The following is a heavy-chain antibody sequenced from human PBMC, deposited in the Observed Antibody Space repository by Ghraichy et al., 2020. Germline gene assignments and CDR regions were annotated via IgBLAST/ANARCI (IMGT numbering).Heavy chain of an antibody. CDR2: VDGPATNT. V-gene: IGHV3-23*05. Sequence: GGSLRLSCAASGFIFGNYAMSWVRQTAGKGLEWVSAVDGPATNTYYTDSVKGRFTISRDNSENTLFLQMISLRADDTAVYYCVKGAKLQPTDSWGQGTLVTVSS. CDR1: GFIFGNYA. J-gene: IGHJ4*02. CDR3: VKGAKLQPTDS. D-gene: IGHD2-21*01.